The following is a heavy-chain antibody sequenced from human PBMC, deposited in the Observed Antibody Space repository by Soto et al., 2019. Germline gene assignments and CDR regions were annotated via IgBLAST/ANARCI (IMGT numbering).Heavy chain of an antibody. CDR2: IKGDGSSI. V-gene: IGHV3-74*01. CDR1: GFSFKNYW. J-gene: IGHJ6*02. Sequence: EVLLVESGGGLVQPGESLRLSCAASGFSFKNYWVHWVRQVPGKGLVWVSRIKGDGSSIDYAESVKGRFTVSRDNAKNMLYLQMTSLRAEDTAVYYCARGGVTTNHGMDVWGQGTTVTVSS. D-gene: IGHD5-12*01. CDR3: ARGGVTTNHGMDV.